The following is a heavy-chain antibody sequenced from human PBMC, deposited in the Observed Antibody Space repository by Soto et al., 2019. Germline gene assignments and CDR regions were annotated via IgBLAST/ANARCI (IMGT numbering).Heavy chain of an antibody. CDR3: ASGGFLEWLSPLCGWFGP. D-gene: IGHD3-3*01. V-gene: IGHV1-8*01. J-gene: IGHJ5*02. Sequence: GASVKVSCKASGYTFTSYDINWVRQATGQGLEWMGWMNPNSGNTGYAQKFQGRVTMTRNTSISTAYMELSSLRSEDTAAYYCASGGFLEWLSPLCGWFGPWGQGTLVTVSS. CDR2: MNPNSGNT. CDR1: GYTFTSYD.